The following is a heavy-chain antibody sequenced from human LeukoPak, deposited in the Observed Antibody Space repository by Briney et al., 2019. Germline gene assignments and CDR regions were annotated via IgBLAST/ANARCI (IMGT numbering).Heavy chain of an antibody. CDR2: ISSSSSTI. CDR3: ARPTRTSTVTTRYPYYYYMDV. V-gene: IGHV3-48*01. CDR1: GFTLSSYS. Sequence: PGGSLRLSCAASGFTLSSYSMNWARQAPGKGLEWVSFISSSSSTIYYADSVKGRFIISRDNAKNSLYLQMNSLRAEDTAVYYCARPTRTSTVTTRYPYYYYMDVWGKGTTVTVSS. D-gene: IGHD4-17*01. J-gene: IGHJ6*03.